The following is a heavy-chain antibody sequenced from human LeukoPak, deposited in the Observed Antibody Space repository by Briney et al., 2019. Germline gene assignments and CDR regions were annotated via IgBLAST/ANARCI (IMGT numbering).Heavy chain of an antibody. CDR3: ARDLTGDKDYYYYYYMDV. J-gene: IGHJ6*03. V-gene: IGHV1-2*02. CDR1: GYTFTGYY. Sequence: ASVKVSCKASGYTFTGYYMHWVRQAPGQGLEWMGWINPNSGGTNYAQKFQGRVTMTRDTSLSTAYMELSRLRSDDTAVYYCARDLTGDKDYYYYYYMDVWGKGTTVTVSS. CDR2: INPNSGGT. D-gene: IGHD7-27*01.